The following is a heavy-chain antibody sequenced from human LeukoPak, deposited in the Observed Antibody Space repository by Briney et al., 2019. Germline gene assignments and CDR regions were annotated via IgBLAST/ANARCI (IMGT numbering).Heavy chain of an antibody. CDR1: GFTFSSYA. V-gene: IGHV3-23*01. D-gene: IGHD2-2*01. J-gene: IGHJ4*02. Sequence: QTGGSLRLSCAASGFTFSSYALSWVRQAPGKGLEWVSSISGSGGSTYYADSVKGRFTISRDNSKNTLYLQMNSLRAEDTAVYYCAKDSGGELFCTTTSCYGRYLDYWGQGTLVTVSS. CDR2: ISGSGGST. CDR3: AKDSGGELFCTTTSCYGRYLDY.